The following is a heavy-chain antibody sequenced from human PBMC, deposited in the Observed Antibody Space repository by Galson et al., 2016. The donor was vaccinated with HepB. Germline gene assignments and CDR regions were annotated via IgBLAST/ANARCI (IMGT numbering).Heavy chain of an antibody. Sequence: SLRLSCAASGFTFGDYAMSWFRQAPGQGLEWVGFISGKTYGGSTEYAASVKDRFTISRDDPKSIPYLQMNSLKTEDTAVYHCGYSYGPYVILTFPWGQGTPVTVSS. J-gene: IGHJ5*02. CDR2: ISGKTYGGST. V-gene: IGHV3-49*03. D-gene: IGHD5-18*01. CDR3: GYSYGPYVILTFP. CDR1: GFTFGDYA.